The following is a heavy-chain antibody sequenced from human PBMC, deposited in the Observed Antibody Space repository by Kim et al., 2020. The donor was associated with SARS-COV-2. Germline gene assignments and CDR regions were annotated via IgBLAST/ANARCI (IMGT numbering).Heavy chain of an antibody. CDR3: TTEDNTMIVVAQYYFDY. CDR2: IKSKTDGGTT. V-gene: IGHV3-15*01. CDR1: GFTFSNAW. Sequence: GGSLRLSCAASGFTFSNAWMSWVRQAPGKGLEWVGRIKSKTDGGTTDYAAPVKGRFTISRDDSKNTLYLQMNSLKTEDTAVYYCTTEDNTMIVVAQYYFDYWGQGTLVTVSS. J-gene: IGHJ4*02. D-gene: IGHD3-22*01.